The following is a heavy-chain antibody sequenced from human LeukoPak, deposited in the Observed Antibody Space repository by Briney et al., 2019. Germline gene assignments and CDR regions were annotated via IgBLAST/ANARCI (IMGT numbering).Heavy chain of an antibody. CDR1: GGSISSGGYS. Sequence: SETLSLTCAVSGGSISSGGYSWSWIRQPPGKGLEWIGYIYHSGSTYYNPSLKSRVTISVDTSKNQFSLKLSSVTAADTAVYYCARGVTGYSYGPFDYWGQGTLVTVPS. V-gene: IGHV4-30-2*01. CDR3: ARGVTGYSYGPFDY. J-gene: IGHJ4*02. D-gene: IGHD5-18*01. CDR2: IYHSGST.